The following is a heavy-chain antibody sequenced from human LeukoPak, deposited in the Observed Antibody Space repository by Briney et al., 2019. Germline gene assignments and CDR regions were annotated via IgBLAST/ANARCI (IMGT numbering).Heavy chain of an antibody. Sequence: SETLSLTCTVSGGSISSSTFYWAWIRQPPGKGLEWIGNIYYSGSTYYNPSLKSRVTMSVDTSKNQFSLKLSSVTAADTAVYYCARDSSSGYWSLLDYWGQGTLVTVSS. D-gene: IGHD3-22*01. V-gene: IGHV4-39*07. CDR3: ARDSSSGYWSLLDY. CDR2: IYYSGST. CDR1: GGSISSSTFY. J-gene: IGHJ4*02.